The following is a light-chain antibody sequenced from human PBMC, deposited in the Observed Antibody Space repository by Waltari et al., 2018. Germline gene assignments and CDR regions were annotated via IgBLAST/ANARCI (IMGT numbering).Light chain of an antibody. CDR3: SSYTTSSAPGV. Sequence: QSALPQPASVSGSPGQSITISCSGTDSDFGAYDFVSWYQQHPGKAPHLIIYEVSNRPSGISNRFSASKSGNTASLTISGLQAEDEADYYCSSYTTSSAPGVFGTGTRVTVL. CDR1: DSDFGAYDF. V-gene: IGLV2-14*01. J-gene: IGLJ1*01. CDR2: EVS.